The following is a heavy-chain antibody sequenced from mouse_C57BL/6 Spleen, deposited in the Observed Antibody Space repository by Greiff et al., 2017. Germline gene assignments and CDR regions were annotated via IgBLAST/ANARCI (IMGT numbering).Heavy chain of an antibody. CDR1: GFTFSSYA. J-gene: IGHJ2*01. V-gene: IGHV5-9-1*02. Sequence: EVKLMESGEGLVKPGGSLKLSCAASGFTFSSYAMSWVRQTPEKRLEWVAYISSGGDYIYYADTVKGRFTISRDNARNTLYLQMSSLKSEDTAMYYCTRGRGRTVYFDYWGHGTTLSVSS. CDR2: ISSGGDYI. D-gene: IGHD3-3*01. CDR3: TRGRGRTVYFDY.